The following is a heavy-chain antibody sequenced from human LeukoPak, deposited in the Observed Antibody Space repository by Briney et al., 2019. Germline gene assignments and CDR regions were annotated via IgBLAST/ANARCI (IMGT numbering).Heavy chain of an antibody. D-gene: IGHD3-22*01. CDR3: VRDLGSDSSGYYHY. Sequence: GSLRLSCAASGFPFSDFSMSWIRPAPGKGLEWLAYISSTGSTIYYADSVRGRFTISRDKAKRSVYLQMDSLRVEDTAVYYCVRDLGSDSSGYYHYWGQGTLVSVSS. V-gene: IGHV3-11*01. CDR1: GFPFSDFS. CDR2: ISSTGSTI. J-gene: IGHJ4*02.